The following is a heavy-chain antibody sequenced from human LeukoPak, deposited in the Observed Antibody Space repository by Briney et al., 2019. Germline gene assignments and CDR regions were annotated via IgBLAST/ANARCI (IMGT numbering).Heavy chain of an antibody. V-gene: IGHV4-34*01. Sequence: PSETLSLTCAVYGGSFSGYYWSWIRQPPGKGLEWIGEINHSGSTNYNPSLKSRVTISVDTSKNQFSLRLNSVTAADTAVYYCARIYGDYVSGYFQHWGQGTLVTVSS. J-gene: IGHJ1*01. CDR3: ARIYGDYVSGYFQH. CDR2: INHSGST. CDR1: GGSFSGYY. D-gene: IGHD3-16*01.